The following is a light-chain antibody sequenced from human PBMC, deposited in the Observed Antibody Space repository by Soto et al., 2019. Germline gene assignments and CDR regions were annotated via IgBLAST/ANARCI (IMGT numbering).Light chain of an antibody. J-gene: IGLJ1*01. CDR2: DVH. CDR3: SSYTGSSTFV. CDR1: SSDVGGYNY. Sequence: QSALTQPASVSGSPGQSITISCTGTSSDVGGYNYVSWYQQLPGKAPKLMIYDVHNRPSGVSNRFSGSKSGNTASLTISGLQAEDEADYYCSSYTGSSTFVFGTGTKLTVL. V-gene: IGLV2-14*01.